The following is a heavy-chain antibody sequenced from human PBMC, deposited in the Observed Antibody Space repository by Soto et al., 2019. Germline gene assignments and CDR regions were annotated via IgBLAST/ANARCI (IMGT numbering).Heavy chain of an antibody. CDR2: ISDSGRST. CDR1: GFTFDSCA. J-gene: IGHJ1*01. Sequence: EVQLLESGGDLVQPGGSLRLSCVASGFTFDSCAMSWVRQTPGRGLEWVSSISDSGRSTYYADSVKGRFTISRDNSKNTLYLHMTRLRADDTSVYYCGKSLYDSLWGSYRYTSSVFRGQGALVTVSS. D-gene: IGHD3-16*02. V-gene: IGHV3-23*01. CDR3: GKSLYDSLWGSYRYTSSVF.